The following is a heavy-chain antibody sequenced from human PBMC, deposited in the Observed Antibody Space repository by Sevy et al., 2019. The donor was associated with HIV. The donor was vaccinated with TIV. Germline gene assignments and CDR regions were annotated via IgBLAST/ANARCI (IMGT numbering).Heavy chain of an antibody. D-gene: IGHD1-1*01. CDR2: ISYDATNE. CDR3: ALERLSSNVAEYFQN. V-gene: IGHV3-30-3*01. Sequence: GGSLRLSCAASGFTFTSYSMHWVRQAPGKGLEWVATISYDATNEHYADSVKGRFTISRDNSRNSLFLQMNSLRSEDTAVYYCALERLSSNVAEYFQNWGQGTLVTVSS. CDR1: GFTFTSYS. J-gene: IGHJ1*01.